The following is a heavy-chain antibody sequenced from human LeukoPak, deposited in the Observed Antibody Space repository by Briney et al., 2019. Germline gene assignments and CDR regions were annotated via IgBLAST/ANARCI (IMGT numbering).Heavy chain of an antibody. CDR2: IRYDGSNK. CDR3: AKEGLIAVAGPYYFDY. CDR1: GFTFSGYG. J-gene: IGHJ4*02. V-gene: IGHV3-30*02. D-gene: IGHD6-19*01. Sequence: GGSLRLSCAASGFTFSGYGMHWVRQAPGKGLEWVAFIRYDGSNKYYADSVKGRFTISRDNSKNTLYLQMNSLRAEDTAVYYCAKEGLIAVAGPYYFDYWGQGTLVTVSS.